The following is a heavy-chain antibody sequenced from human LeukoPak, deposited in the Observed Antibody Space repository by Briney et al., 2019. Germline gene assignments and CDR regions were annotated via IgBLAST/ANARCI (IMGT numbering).Heavy chain of an antibody. CDR2: IKSKTDGGTT. CDR1: RFTFSNAW. V-gene: IGHV3-15*01. CDR3: TTDPNRDPYYYDSSYGYYYYYMDV. D-gene: IGHD3-22*01. J-gene: IGHJ6*03. Sequence: PGGSLRLSCAASRFTFSNAWMSWVRQAPGKGLEWVGRIKSKTDGGTTDYAAPVKGRFTISRDDSKNTLYLQMNSLKTEDTAVYYCTTDPNRDPYYYDSSYGYYYYYMDVWGKGTTVTVSS.